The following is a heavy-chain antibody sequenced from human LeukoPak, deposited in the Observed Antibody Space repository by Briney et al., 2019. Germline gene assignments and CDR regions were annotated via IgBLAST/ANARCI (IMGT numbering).Heavy chain of an antibody. D-gene: IGHD2-2*01. Sequence: GESLKISCRASGYSFSNYWVGWVRQMPGKGMEYMGIIFPGDSNIRYNPSFQGQATISVDRSTNTAYLQWSSLKASDSAMYYCARDHYCYSTSCYFDYWGQGTLVTVSS. CDR2: IFPGDSNI. CDR1: GYSFSNYW. J-gene: IGHJ4*02. V-gene: IGHV5-51*01. CDR3: ARDHYCYSTSCYFDY.